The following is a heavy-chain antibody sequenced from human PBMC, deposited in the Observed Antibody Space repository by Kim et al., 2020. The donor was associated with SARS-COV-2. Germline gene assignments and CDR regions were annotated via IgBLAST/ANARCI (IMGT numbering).Heavy chain of an antibody. CDR1: GFTFSNAW. CDR3: TTDSRIQLFGGAYYYGMDV. CDR2: IKSKTDGGTT. D-gene: IGHD5-18*01. J-gene: IGHJ6*02. Sequence: GGSLRLSCAASGFTFSNAWMSWVRQAPGKGLEWVGRIKSKTDGGTTDYAAPVKGRFTISRDDSKNTLYLQMNSLKTEDTAVYYCTTDSRIQLFGGAYYYGMDVWGQGTTVTVSS. V-gene: IGHV3-15*01.